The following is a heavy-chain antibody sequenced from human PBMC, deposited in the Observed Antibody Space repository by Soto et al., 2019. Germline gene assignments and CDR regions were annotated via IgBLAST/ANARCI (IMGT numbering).Heavy chain of an antibody. D-gene: IGHD3-3*01. CDR1: GGSISSYY. CDR3: ARAWYDFWSGYYQGMDV. J-gene: IGHJ6*02. V-gene: IGHV4-34*01. CDR2: INHSGST. Sequence: PSETLSLTCTVSGGSISSYYWSWIRQPPGKGLEWIGEINHSGSTNYNPSLKSRVTISVDTSKNQFSPKLSSVTAADTAVYYCARAWYDFWSGYYQGMDVWGQGTTVTVSS.